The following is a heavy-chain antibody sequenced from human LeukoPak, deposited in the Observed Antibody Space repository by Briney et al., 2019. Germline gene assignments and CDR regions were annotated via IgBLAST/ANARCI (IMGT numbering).Heavy chain of an antibody. CDR3: ARGGPAMALDY. CDR1: GYSISRGYY. D-gene: IGHD5-18*01. CDR2: ISHSGST. Sequence: SETLSLTCTVSGYSISRGYYWGWIRQSPGKGLEGIEIISHSGSTYDNPSLKRLATTSLDTAKNQISLRLRSVTAADTAVYYCARGGPAMALDYWGQGTLVTVSS. J-gene: IGHJ4*02. V-gene: IGHV4-38-2*02.